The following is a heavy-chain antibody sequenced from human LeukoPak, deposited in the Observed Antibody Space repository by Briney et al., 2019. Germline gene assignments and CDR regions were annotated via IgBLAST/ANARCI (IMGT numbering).Heavy chain of an antibody. V-gene: IGHV3-23*01. D-gene: IGHD1-26*01. Sequence: ETLSLTCAVYGGSFSGYYWSWIRQPPGKGLEWVSAISGSGGSTYYADSVKGRFTISRDNSKNTLYLQMNSLRAEDTAVYYCAKGLEWEHAWGQGTLVTVSS. CDR1: GGSFSGYY. CDR3: AKGLEWEHA. CDR2: ISGSGGST. J-gene: IGHJ5*02.